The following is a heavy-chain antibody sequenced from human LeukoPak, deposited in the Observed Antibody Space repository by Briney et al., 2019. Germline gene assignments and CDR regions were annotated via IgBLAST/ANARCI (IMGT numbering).Heavy chain of an antibody. J-gene: IGHJ4*02. CDR1: GFTFSSYA. CDR2: ISSSGDRT. D-gene: IGHD4-17*01. Sequence: GGSLRLSCAASGFTFSSYAMSWVRQAPGKGLEWVSSISSSGDRTYYADSVKGRFTISRDNAKNSLYLQMNSLRAEDTAVYYCARDYGDYVLGDYFDYWGQGTLVTVSS. CDR3: ARDYGDYVLGDYFDY. V-gene: IGHV3-23*01.